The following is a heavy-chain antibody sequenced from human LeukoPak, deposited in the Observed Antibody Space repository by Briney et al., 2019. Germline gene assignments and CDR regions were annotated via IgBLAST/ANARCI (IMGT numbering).Heavy chain of an antibody. CDR3: AKGNEWELLRYFDY. V-gene: IGHV3-23*01. Sequence: PGGSLRLSCAASGFTFSSYAMSWVRQAPGKGLEWVSAISGSGGSTYYADSAKGRFTISRDNSKNTLYLQMNSLRAEDTAVYYCAKGNEWELLRYFDYWGQGTLVTVSS. CDR1: GFTFSSYA. J-gene: IGHJ4*02. CDR2: ISGSGGST. D-gene: IGHD1-26*01.